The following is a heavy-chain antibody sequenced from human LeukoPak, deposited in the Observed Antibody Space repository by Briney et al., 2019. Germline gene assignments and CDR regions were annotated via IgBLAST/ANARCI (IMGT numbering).Heavy chain of an antibody. CDR1: GLTLSNAW. CDR3: TTLHEDYYHGMDV. J-gene: IGHJ6*02. Sequence: SGGSLRLSCAASGLTLSNAWMSWVRQAPGKGLQWVRRIGTKTDGGTTDYAAPVRGRFTVSRDDSKNTLYLKMNSLKTEDTAVYFCTTLHEDYYHGMDVWGQGATVTVSS. CDR2: IGTKTDGGTT. V-gene: IGHV3-15*04.